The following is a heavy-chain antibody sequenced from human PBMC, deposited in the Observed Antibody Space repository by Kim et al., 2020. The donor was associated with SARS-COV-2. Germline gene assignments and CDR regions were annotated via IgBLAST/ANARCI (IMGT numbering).Heavy chain of an antibody. CDR3: VKDLIVRTAYRSGWLYYYCCGRDA. D-gene: IGHD6-19*01. Sequence: GGSLRLSCSASGFTFSSYAMHWVRQAPGKGLEYVSAISSNGGSTYYADSVKGRFTISRDNSKNTLYLQMSSLRAEDTAVYYCVKDLIVRTAYRSGWLYYYCCGRDASGQGATCTDSS. J-gene: IGHJ6*01. CDR2: ISSNGGST. V-gene: IGHV3-64D*09. CDR1: GFTFSSYA.